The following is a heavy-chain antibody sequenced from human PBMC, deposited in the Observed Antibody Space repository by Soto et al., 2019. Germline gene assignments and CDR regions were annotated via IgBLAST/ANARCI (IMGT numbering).Heavy chain of an antibody. CDR1: GGSISTVDYW. J-gene: IGHJ4*02. D-gene: IGHD3-16*01. V-gene: IGHV4-30-4*01. CDR3: ARGPSGVKVDS. CDR2: IYDGGRT. Sequence: QVQLQESGPGLMKPSQTLSITCTVSGGSISTVDYWWSWIRQSPNMGLEWIGHIYDGGRTYNNPSLESRVTMSVDTSKSQLSLTLSSVSPADTAVYYCARGPSGVKVDSWGQRTLVTVSS.